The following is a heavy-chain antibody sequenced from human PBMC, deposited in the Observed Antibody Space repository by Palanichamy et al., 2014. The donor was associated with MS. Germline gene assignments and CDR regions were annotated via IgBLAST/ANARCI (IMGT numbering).Heavy chain of an antibody. D-gene: IGHD3-22*01. J-gene: IGHJ2*01. V-gene: IGHV3-23*01. CDR1: GFTFSNSA. CDR2: ISGSGGST. CDR3: AKEDGDSSGYYGSYFDL. Sequence: EVQLLESGGGLVQPGGSLRLSCAASGFTFSNSAMSWVRQAPGKGAGSGVSTISGSGGSTYYADSVKGRFTISRDNSKNTLYLQMNSLRAEDTAVYYCAKEDGDSSGYYGSYFDLWGRGTLVTVSS.